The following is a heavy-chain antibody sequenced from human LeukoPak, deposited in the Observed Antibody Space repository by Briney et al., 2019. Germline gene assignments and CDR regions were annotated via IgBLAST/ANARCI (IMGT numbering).Heavy chain of an antibody. CDR1: GFTFDDYA. V-gene: IGHV3-9*01. D-gene: IGHD3-10*01. CDR3: AKGSWYGSGSLLNYFDY. CDR2: ISWNSGSI. J-gene: IGHJ4*02. Sequence: GRSLRLSCAASGFTFDDYAMHWVRQAPGKGLEWVSGISWNSGSIGYADSVKGRFTISRDNAKNSLYLQMNSLRAEDTALYYCAKGSWYGSGSLLNYFDYWGQGTLVTVSS.